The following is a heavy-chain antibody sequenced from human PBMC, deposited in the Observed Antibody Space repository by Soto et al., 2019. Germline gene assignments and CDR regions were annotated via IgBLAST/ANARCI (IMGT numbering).Heavy chain of an antibody. V-gene: IGHV1-46*01. CDR2: INPSGDST. J-gene: IGHJ4*02. D-gene: IGHD3-10*01. CDR1: GYTFSSYY. Sequence: ASVKVSCKASGYTFSSYYMHWVRQAPGQGLEWMGVINPSGDSTSYAQRFQGRVSMTKDTSTSTLYMELSSLRSDDTAVYYCARDWEFGYWGQGTRVTVSA. CDR3: ARDWEFGY.